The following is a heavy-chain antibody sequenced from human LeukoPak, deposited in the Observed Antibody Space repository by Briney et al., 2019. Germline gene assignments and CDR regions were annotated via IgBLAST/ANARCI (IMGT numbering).Heavy chain of an antibody. V-gene: IGHV3-23*01. Sequence: GGSLRLSCAASGFTFSSYAMSWVRQAPGKGLEWVSAISGSGGSTYYADSVKGRFTISRDNSKNTLYLQMNSLIAEDTAVYYCAKALGYYYDSSGYPNWGQGTLVTVSS. D-gene: IGHD3-22*01. CDR3: AKALGYYYDSSGYPN. CDR1: GFTFSSYA. J-gene: IGHJ4*02. CDR2: ISGSGGST.